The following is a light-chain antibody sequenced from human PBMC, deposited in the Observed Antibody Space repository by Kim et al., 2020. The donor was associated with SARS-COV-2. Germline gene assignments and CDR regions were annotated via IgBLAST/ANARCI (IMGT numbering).Light chain of an antibody. V-gene: IGLV3-19*01. CDR3: NSRDNSGDHQV. CDR2: ARN. CDR1: SLRRFS. Sequence: ALGQTVRITCQGDSLRRFSATWYQQKPGQAPVVVIYARNNRPSWVPDRFSGSSSGNTASLTITGTQAEDEADYYCNSRDNSGDHQVFGTGTKVTVL. J-gene: IGLJ1*01.